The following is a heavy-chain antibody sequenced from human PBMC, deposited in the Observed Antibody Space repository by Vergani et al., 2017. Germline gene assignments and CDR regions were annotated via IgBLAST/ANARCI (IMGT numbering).Heavy chain of an antibody. V-gene: IGHV3-72*01. CDR2: TRNKANSYTT. J-gene: IGHJ4*02. D-gene: IGHD6-19*01. CDR3: ARNLYSSGWHIDY. CDR1: GFTFRDHY. Sequence: EVQLVESGGGLVQPGGSLRLSCAASGFTFRDHYMDCVRPAPGRGLEWIGRTRNKANSYTTEYAASVKGRFTISRDDSKNSLYLQMNSLRAEDTAVYYCARNLYSSGWHIDYWGQGTLVTVSS.